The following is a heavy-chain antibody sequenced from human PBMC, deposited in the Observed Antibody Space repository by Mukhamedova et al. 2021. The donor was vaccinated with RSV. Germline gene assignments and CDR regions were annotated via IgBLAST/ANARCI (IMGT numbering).Heavy chain of an antibody. J-gene: IGHJ5*02. Sequence: GQRLEWMGWINAGNGNTKYSQKFQGRVTITRDTSASTAYMELSSLRSEDTAVYYCARGRMVRGLIITYNWFDPWGQRTLVTVSS. V-gene: IGHV1-3*01. CDR3: ARGRMVRGLIITYNWFDP. CDR2: INAGNGNT. D-gene: IGHD3-10*01.